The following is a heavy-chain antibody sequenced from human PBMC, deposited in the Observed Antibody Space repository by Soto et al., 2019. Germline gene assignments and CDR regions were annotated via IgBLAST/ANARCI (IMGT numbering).Heavy chain of an antibody. D-gene: IGHD3-10*01. CDR3: ATDVHYITVIRGNFDC. CDR1: GFSFRSYG. CDR2: IRGGNDRT. Sequence: EEQVLESGGGLVQPGGSLRLSCIASGFSFRSYGMSWYRQAPGKGLEWGSGIRGGNDRTYYADSVKGLFTIPRDNSKNTIYLQMNSMRADDTAVYYCATDVHYITVIRGNFDCWGQGTLVTVSS. J-gene: IGHJ4*02. V-gene: IGHV3-23*01.